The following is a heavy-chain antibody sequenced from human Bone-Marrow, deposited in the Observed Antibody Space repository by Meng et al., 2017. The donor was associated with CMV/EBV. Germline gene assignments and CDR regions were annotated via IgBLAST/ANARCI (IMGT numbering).Heavy chain of an antibody. D-gene: IGHD2-2*01. V-gene: IGHV1-2*02. CDR2: INPNSGGT. Sequence: ASVKVSCKASGYTFTGYYMHWVRQAPGQGLEWMGWINPNSGGTNYAQKFQGRVTMTRDTSISTAYMERSRLRSDDTAVYYCARVKCSSTSCQGYVDYWGQGTLVTVSS. CDR3: ARVKCSSTSCQGYVDY. CDR1: GYTFTGYY. J-gene: IGHJ4*02.